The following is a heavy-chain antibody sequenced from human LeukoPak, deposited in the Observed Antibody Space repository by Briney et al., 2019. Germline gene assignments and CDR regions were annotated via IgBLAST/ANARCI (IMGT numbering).Heavy chain of an antibody. CDR3: ARLGSGTNNWFDP. J-gene: IGHJ5*02. CDR2: IKQDGSEK. Sequence: PGGSLRLSCAASGFTFSSYWMSWVRQAPGKGLEWVANIKQDGSEKYYVDSVKGRFTISRDNAKNSLYLQMNSLRAEDTAVYYCARLGSGTNNWFDPWGQGTLVTVSS. D-gene: IGHD1-26*01. CDR1: GFTFSSYW. V-gene: IGHV3-7*03.